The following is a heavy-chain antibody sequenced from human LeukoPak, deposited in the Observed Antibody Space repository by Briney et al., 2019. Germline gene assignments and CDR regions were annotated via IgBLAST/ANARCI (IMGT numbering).Heavy chain of an antibody. CDR3: ARERLVDLATIFDY. CDR2: TYYRGSS. CDR1: GGSISGYY. V-gene: IGHV4-59*01. J-gene: IGHJ4*02. D-gene: IGHD5-24*01. Sequence: SETLSLTCVVSGGSISGYYWTWLRQPPGKGREWIGYTYYRGSSSFNPSLRSRVTISVDMSKNQVSLKLTSVTAADTAVYYCARERLVDLATIFDYWGQGALVTVSS.